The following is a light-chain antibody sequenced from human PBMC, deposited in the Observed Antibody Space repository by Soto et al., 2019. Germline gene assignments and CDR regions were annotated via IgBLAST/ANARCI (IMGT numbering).Light chain of an antibody. V-gene: IGKV3-20*01. CDR2: DAS. CDR1: QSVTSRR. J-gene: IGKJ5*01. Sequence: ERVLTQSAATLSLSPGERATLSCRASQSVTSRRLGWYQQKPGQAPRLLIYDASGRVTGSPDRFSGSGSGTDFTLIISRLEPEDFAVYYCQQYGSSPITFGHGTRLEIK. CDR3: QQYGSSPIT.